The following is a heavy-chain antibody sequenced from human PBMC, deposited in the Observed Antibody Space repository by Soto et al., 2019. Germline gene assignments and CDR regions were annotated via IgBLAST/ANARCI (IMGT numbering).Heavy chain of an antibody. D-gene: IGHD2-2*01. CDR3: ARRYCISTLCHYYGMDV. CDR1: GGTFSTYT. CDR2: IIPIFRTA. V-gene: IGHV1-69*12. Sequence: QVQLVQSGAEVKKPGSSVKVSCKASGGTFSTYTVSWVRQAPGQGLEWMGGIIPIFRTANYAQKFQGRVTVTANXSXSXXYMGLSSLRSEDTAVYYCARRYCISTLCHYYGMDVWGQGTTVTVSS. J-gene: IGHJ6*02.